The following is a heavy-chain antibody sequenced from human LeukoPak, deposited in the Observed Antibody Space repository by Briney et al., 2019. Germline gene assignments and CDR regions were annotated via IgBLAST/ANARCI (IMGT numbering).Heavy chain of an antibody. CDR1: GFTFSSYG. J-gene: IGHJ4*02. V-gene: IGHV3-33*01. CDR2: VWYDGSNK. CDR3: ARDDVGATCFDY. D-gene: IGHD1-26*01. Sequence: GGSLRLSCAASGFTFSSYGMHWVRQAPGKGLEWVAVVWYDGSNKYYADSVKGRFTISRDNSKNTQYLQMNSLRAEDTAVYYCARDDVGATCFDYWGQGTLVTVSS.